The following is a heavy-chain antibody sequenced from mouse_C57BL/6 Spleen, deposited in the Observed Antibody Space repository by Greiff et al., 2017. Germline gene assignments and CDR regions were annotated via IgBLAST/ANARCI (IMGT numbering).Heavy chain of an antibody. Sequence: QVQLQQPGAELVRPGSSVKLSCKASGYTFTSYWMHWVKQRPIQGLEWIGNIDPSDSETHYNQKFKDKATLTVAKSSSTAYMQLSSLTSEDSAVYYCARGGTTVGAMDYWGQGTSGTVSS. CDR3: ARGGTTVGAMDY. CDR1: GYTFTSYW. J-gene: IGHJ4*01. V-gene: IGHV1-52*01. CDR2: IDPSDSET. D-gene: IGHD2-14*01.